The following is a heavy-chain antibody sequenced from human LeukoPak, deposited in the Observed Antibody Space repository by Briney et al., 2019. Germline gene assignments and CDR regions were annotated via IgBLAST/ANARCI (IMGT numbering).Heavy chain of an antibody. CDR2: INSAASST. CDR1: GFNFSSYW. J-gene: IGHJ4*02. Sequence: GGSLRLSCAASGFNFSSYWMHWVRQAPGKGLVWVSRINSAASSTSYADSVKGRFTISRDNSKNTLYLQMNSLRAEDTAVYYCAKYYDSSGYPRVVYFDYWGQGTLVTVSS. V-gene: IGHV3-74*01. CDR3: AKYYDSSGYPRVVYFDY. D-gene: IGHD3-22*01.